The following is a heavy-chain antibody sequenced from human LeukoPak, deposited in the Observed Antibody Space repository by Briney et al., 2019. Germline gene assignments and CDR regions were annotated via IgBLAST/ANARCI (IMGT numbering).Heavy chain of an antibody. CDR1: GYTFTSYY. J-gene: IGHJ4*02. D-gene: IGHD6-19*01. V-gene: IGHV1-46*01. CDR2: INPSGGST. CDR3: ARASSGWSFSYYFDY. Sequence: ASVKVSCKASGYTFTSYYMHWVRQAPGQGLEWMGIINPSGGSTSYAQKFQGRVTTTRDTSTSTVYMELSSLRSEDTAVYYCARASSGWSFSYYFDYWGQGTLVTVSS.